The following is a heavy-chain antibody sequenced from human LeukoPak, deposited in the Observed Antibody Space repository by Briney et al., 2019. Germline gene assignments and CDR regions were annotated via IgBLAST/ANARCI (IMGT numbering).Heavy chain of an antibody. CDR3: ARGPTRANSSDY. V-gene: IGHV3-7*01. CDR1: GFTFSNFL. J-gene: IGHJ4*02. Sequence: GGSLRLSCAASGFTFSNFLMTWVRQAPGKGLEWVAKIKQDGSEKYYVESVKGRFTLSRDNAKNSLYLQMNSLRAEDTAVYYCARGPTRANSSDYWGQGTLVTVSS. CDR2: IKQDGSEK. D-gene: IGHD2/OR15-2a*01.